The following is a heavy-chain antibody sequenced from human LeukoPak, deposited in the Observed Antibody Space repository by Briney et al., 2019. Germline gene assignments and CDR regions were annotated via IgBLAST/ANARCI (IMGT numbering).Heavy chain of an antibody. Sequence: SETLSLTCTVSGGSISSYYWSWIRQPPGKGLEWIGYIYYSGGTNYNPSLKSRVTISVDTSKNQFSLKLSSVTAADTAVYYCAGLSSSWYFFDYWGQGTLVTVSS. CDR1: GGSISSYY. J-gene: IGHJ4*02. CDR2: IYYSGGT. D-gene: IGHD6-13*01. CDR3: AGLSSSWYFFDY. V-gene: IGHV4-59*08.